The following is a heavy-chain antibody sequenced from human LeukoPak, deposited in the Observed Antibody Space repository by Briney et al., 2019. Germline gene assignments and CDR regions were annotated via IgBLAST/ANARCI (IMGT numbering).Heavy chain of an antibody. V-gene: IGHV4-59*12. CDR1: GGSISTYY. J-gene: IGHJ4*02. CDR2: ICNSAST. Sequence: SETLSLTCTVSGGSISTYYWSWIRQPPGKGLEWIAYICNSASTNYNPSLKSRVTISVDTSKNQFSLKLSSVTAADTAVYYCASSYYYGSGSYYNPPDFDYWGQGTLVTVSS. D-gene: IGHD3-10*01. CDR3: ASSYYYGSGSYYNPPDFDY.